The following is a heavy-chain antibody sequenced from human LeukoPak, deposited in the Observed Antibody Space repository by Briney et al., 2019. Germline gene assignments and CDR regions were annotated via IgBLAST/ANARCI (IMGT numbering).Heavy chain of an antibody. J-gene: IGHJ4*02. Sequence: PSETLSLTCAVYGGSFSGYYWSWIRQPPGKGLEWSGEINHSGSTNYNPSLKSRVTLSVDTSKNQFSLKLSSVTAADTAVYYCARRKSYYYDSSGYQFDYWGQGTLVTVSS. D-gene: IGHD3-22*01. V-gene: IGHV4-34*01. CDR2: INHSGST. CDR3: ARRKSYYYDSSGYQFDY. CDR1: GGSFSGYY.